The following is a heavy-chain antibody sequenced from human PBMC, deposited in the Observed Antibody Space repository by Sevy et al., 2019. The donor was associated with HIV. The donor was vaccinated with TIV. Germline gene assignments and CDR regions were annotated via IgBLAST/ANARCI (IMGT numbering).Heavy chain of an antibody. CDR1: GDTFSTYD. Sequence: ASVKVSCKASGDTFSTYDINWVRQAPGQGLEWMGWMSPKSGRKGFAQKFQGRLTRTRDTSINTAYMELSSLRSEDTAVYYCASGGSGDVWNYGYYYYGMDVWGQGTTVTVSS. V-gene: IGHV1-8*02. CDR2: MSPKSGRK. J-gene: IGHJ6*02. D-gene: IGHD3-3*01. CDR3: ASGGSGDVWNYGYYYYGMDV.